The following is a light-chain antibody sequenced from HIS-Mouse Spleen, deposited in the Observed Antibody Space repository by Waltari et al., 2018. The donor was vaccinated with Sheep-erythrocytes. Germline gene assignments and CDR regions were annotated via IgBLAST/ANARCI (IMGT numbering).Light chain of an antibody. J-gene: IGKJ2*01. Sequence: EIVMTQSPATLSVSPGERATLSCRASQSVSRNLAWYQQKPCQAPRLLIYGASTRATGIPARFSGSGSGTEFTLTISSMQSEDFAVYYCQQYNNWPPPYTFGQGTKLEIK. CDR3: QQYNNWPPPYT. CDR2: GAS. V-gene: IGKV3-15*01. CDR1: QSVSRN.